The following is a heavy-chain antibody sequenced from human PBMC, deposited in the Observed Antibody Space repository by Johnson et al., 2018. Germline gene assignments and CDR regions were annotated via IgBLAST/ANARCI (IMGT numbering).Heavy chain of an antibody. D-gene: IGHD2-21*01. J-gene: IGHJ6*03. CDR3: ARESDCGGDCYYMDV. CDR1: GFTFSSYW. Sequence: VQLVQSGGGLVQPGGSLRLSCAASGFTFSSYWMSWVRQAPGKGLEWVANIKQDGSEKYYVDSVKGRVISSRYNAKNSLYLKMNTRRAEDTAVYYCARESDCGGDCYYMDVGGKGTTVTVSS. V-gene: IGHV3-7*01. CDR2: IKQDGSEK.